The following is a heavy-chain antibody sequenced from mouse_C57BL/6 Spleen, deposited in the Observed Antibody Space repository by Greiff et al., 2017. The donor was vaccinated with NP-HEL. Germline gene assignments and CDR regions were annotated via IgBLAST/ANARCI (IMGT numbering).Heavy chain of an antibody. Sequence: VQLQQPGAELVRPGTSVKLSCKASGYTFTSYWMHWVKQRPGQGLEWIGVIDPSDSYTNYNQKFKGKATLTVDTSSSTAYMQLSSLTSEDSAVYYCAGGWDYYGSSPYYYAMDYWGQGTSVTVSS. V-gene: IGHV1-59*01. CDR3: AGGWDYYGSSPYYYAMDY. D-gene: IGHD1-1*01. J-gene: IGHJ4*01. CDR1: GYTFTSYW. CDR2: IDPSDSYT.